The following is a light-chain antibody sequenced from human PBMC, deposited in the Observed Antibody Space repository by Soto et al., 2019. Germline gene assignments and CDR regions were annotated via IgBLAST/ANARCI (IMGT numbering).Light chain of an antibody. Sequence: QSVPTQPPSASGTPGQRVTISCSGSSSNNGSNYVYWYQQLPGTAPKLLIYRNNQRPSGVPDRFSGSKSGTSASLAISGLRSEDEADYYCAAWDDSLSAFYVFGTGTKVTVL. V-gene: IGLV1-47*01. J-gene: IGLJ1*01. CDR2: RNN. CDR1: SSNNGSNY. CDR3: AAWDDSLSAFYV.